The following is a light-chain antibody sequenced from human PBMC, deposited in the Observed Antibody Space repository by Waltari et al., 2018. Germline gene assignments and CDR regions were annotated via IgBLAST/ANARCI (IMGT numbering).Light chain of an antibody. J-gene: IGKJ4*01. CDR3: QQYNNWPPLT. V-gene: IGKV3-15*01. CDR2: GAS. Sequence: EIVMTQSPATLSVSPGERATLSCRASQSVSSNLAWYQQKPGPAPRLLIYGASTRATGIPARFSGSGSGTEFPLTISRMQSEDFAVYYCQQYNNWPPLTFGGGTKVEIK. CDR1: QSVSSN.